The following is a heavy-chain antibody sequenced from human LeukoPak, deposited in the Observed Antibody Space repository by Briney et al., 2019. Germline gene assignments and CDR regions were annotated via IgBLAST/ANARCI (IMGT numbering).Heavy chain of an antibody. CDR2: IYHSGSA. J-gene: IGHJ4*02. Sequence: PSETLSLTCTVSGGSMSGPYWSWIRQPPGKGLEWIGYIYHSGSAYYNPSLKSRVTMSVDTSKNQFSLQLSSVTAADTAVYYCARDVYNRNGGYSFDYWGQGTLVTVSS. CDR1: GGSMSGPY. CDR3: ARDVYNRNGGYSFDY. V-gene: IGHV4-59*11. D-gene: IGHD5-18*01.